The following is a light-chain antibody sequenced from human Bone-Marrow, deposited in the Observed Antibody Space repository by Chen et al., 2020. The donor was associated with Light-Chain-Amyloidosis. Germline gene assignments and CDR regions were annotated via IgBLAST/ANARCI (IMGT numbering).Light chain of an antibody. CDR3: QSYQGSSQGV. Sequence: NFMLTQPHSVSESPGKTVIISCSRSSGSIATNYGQWYQQRPGSSPTTVIYEDDQRPSGVPDRFCGSIDRSSNSASLPVSGLKTEDDADYYRQSYQGSSQGVFGGGTKLTVL. CDR1: SGSIATNY. V-gene: IGLV6-57*01. CDR2: EDD. J-gene: IGLJ3*02.